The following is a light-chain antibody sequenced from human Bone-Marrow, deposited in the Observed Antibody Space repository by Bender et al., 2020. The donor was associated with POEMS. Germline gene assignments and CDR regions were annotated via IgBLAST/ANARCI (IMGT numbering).Light chain of an antibody. Sequence: SYELTQPPSVSVSPGQTARITCSGDALPRKYAYWYQQKSGQAPVLVIYEDTKRPSGIPERFSGSSSGTMVTLTISGAQVDDEADYFCFSATGNTLEFGGGTKLTVL. CDR3: FSATGNTLE. CDR1: ALPRKY. CDR2: EDT. J-gene: IGLJ2*01. V-gene: IGLV3-10*01.